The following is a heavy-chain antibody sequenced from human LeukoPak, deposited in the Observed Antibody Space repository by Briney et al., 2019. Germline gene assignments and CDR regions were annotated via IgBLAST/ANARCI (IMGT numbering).Heavy chain of an antibody. CDR3: VKGQDQYYYYGMDV. CDR2: ISGSGGST. J-gene: IGHJ6*02. CDR1: GFTSSSYA. V-gene: IGHV3-23*01. Sequence: GGSLRLSCAASGFTSSSYAMSWVRQAPGKGQEWVSAISGSGGSTYYADSVKGRFTISRDNSKNTLYLQMNSLRAEDTAVYYCVKGQDQYYYYGMDVWGQGTTVTVSS.